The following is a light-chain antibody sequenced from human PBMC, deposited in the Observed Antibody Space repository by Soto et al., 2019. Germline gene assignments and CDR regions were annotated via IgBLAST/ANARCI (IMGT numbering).Light chain of an antibody. CDR2: GAS. CDR3: QQNNNWPPWT. V-gene: IGKV3-15*01. Sequence: EIVMTQSPATLSVSPGERATLSCRASQSVSSNLAWYQQKPGQAPRRLMYGASTRATGIPDRFSGSGSGTEFTLTVSSLQSEDFAVYYCQQNNNWPPWTFGQGTKVEIK. CDR1: QSVSSN. J-gene: IGKJ1*01.